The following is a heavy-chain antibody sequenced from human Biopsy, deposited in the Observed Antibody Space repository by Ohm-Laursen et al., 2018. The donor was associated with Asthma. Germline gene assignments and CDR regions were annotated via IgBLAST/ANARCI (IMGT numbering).Heavy chain of an antibody. CDR2: ISVYNGNT. CDR1: GYTFNSAG. Sequence: ASVKVSCKTSGYTFNSAGITWVRQAPGQGLEWMGWISVYNGNTKVAQKLRDRVTMITDTSTSTAYMELRSPRSDDTAVYFCARAVDYSHYYGIDVWGQGTTVTVS. J-gene: IGHJ6*02. V-gene: IGHV1-18*01. D-gene: IGHD3-10*01. CDR3: ARAVDYSHYYGIDV.